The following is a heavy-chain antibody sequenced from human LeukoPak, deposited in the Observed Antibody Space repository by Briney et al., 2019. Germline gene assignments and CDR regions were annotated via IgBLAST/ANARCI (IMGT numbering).Heavy chain of an antibody. Sequence: SETLSLTCTVSGGSISSYYWSWIRQPPGKGLEWIGYIYYSGSTNYNPSLKSRVTISVDTSKNQFSLKLSSVTAADTAVYYCARLLQLDTVRGFDYWGQGTLVTVSS. D-gene: IGHD6-6*01. CDR3: ARLLQLDTVRGFDY. CDR2: IYYSGST. J-gene: IGHJ4*02. V-gene: IGHV4-59*12. CDR1: GGSISSYY.